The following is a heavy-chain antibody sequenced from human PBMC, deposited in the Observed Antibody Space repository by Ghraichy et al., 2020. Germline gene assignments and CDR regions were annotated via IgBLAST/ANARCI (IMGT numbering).Heavy chain of an antibody. CDR1: GYTFTSYG. CDR2: ISAYNGNT. Sequence: ASVKVSCKASGYTFTSYGISWVRQAPGQGLEWMGWISAYNGNTNYAQKLQGRVTMTTDTSTSTAYMELRSLRSDDTAVYYCAREGVVVVAATNSVNYYGMDVWGQGTTVTVSS. D-gene: IGHD2-15*01. V-gene: IGHV1-18*01. CDR3: AREGVVVVAATNSVNYYGMDV. J-gene: IGHJ6*02.